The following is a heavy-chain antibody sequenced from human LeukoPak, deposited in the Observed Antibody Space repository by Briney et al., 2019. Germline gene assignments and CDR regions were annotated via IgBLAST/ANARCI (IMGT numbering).Heavy chain of an antibody. Sequence: SETLSLTCTVSGGSISSSSYYWGWIRQPPGKGLEWIGSIYYSGSTYYNPSLKSRVTISVDTSKNQFSLKLSSVTAADTAVYYCARGRWGYQYLDYWGQGTLVTVSS. CDR3: ARGRWGYQYLDY. CDR2: IYYSGST. CDR1: GGSISSSSYY. V-gene: IGHV4-39*07. J-gene: IGHJ4*02. D-gene: IGHD2-2*01.